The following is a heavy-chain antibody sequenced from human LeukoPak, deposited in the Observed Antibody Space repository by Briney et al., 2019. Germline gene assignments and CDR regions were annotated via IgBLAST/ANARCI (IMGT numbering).Heavy chain of an antibody. J-gene: IGHJ5*02. CDR2: INPNSGGT. CDR3: ARDGSSSWYLGFNWFDP. CDR1: GYTFTGYY. V-gene: IGHV1-2*02. D-gene: IGHD6-13*01. Sequence: ASVKVSCKASGYTFTGYYMHWVRQAPGQGLEWMGWINPNSGGTNYAQKFQGRVTMTRDTSISTAYMELSRLRSDDKAVYYCARDGSSSWYLGFNWFDPWGQGTLVTVSS.